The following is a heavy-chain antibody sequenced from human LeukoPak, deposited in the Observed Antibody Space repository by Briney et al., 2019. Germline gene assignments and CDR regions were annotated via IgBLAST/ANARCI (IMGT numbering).Heavy chain of an antibody. CDR3: AKDPSVYYYDSSAYPYYFDY. D-gene: IGHD3-22*01. V-gene: IGHV3-23*01. Sequence: GGSLRLSCAASGFTFSSYGMSWVRQAPGKGLKWVSAISGNDGRSSYADPGKGRCTISRDNSKTTLYLQMNSLRAEDTAVYYCAKDPSVYYYDSSAYPYYFDYWGQGTLVTVSS. CDR1: GFTFSSYG. CDR2: ISGNDGRS. J-gene: IGHJ4*02.